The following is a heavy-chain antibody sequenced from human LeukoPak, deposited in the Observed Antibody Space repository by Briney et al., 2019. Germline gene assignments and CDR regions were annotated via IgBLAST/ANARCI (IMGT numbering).Heavy chain of an antibody. V-gene: IGHV4-61*02. CDR1: GGSISSGSYY. D-gene: IGHD5-24*01. Sequence: SETLSLTCTVSGGSISSGSYYWSWIRQPAGKGLEWIGRIYTSGSTNYNPSLKSRVTILVDTSKNQFSLKLSSVTAADTAVYYCARADRGYDGYNFRWAFDIWGQGTMVTVSS. J-gene: IGHJ3*02. CDR2: IYTSGST. CDR3: ARADRGYDGYNFRWAFDI.